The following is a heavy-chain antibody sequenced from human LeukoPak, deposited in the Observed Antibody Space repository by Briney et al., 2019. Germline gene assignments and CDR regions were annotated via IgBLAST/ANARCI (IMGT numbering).Heavy chain of an antibody. Sequence: GGSLRLSCAASGFTVSSNYMSWVRQAPGKGLEWVSVIYSGGSTYYADSVKGRFTISRDNSKNTLYLQMNSLRAEDTAVYYCAKLTGYFDWLFRSGYFDYWGQGTLVTVSS. CDR3: AKLTGYFDWLFRSGYFDY. CDR2: IYSGGST. J-gene: IGHJ4*02. CDR1: GFTVSSNY. D-gene: IGHD3-9*01. V-gene: IGHV3-53*01.